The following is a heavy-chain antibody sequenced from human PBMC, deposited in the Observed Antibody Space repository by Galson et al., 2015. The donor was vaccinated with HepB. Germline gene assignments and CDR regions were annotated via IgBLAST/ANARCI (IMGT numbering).Heavy chain of an antibody. Sequence: SVTVSCKASGSTFTSYDINWVRQATGQGLEWMGWMNPNSGNTGYAQKFQGRVTMTRNTSISTAYMELSSLRSEDTAVYYCARAGYSNYYWFDPWGQGTLVTVSS. D-gene: IGHD4-11*01. CDR3: ARAGYSNYYWFDP. CDR2: MNPNSGNT. J-gene: IGHJ5*02. CDR1: GSTFTSYD. V-gene: IGHV1-8*01.